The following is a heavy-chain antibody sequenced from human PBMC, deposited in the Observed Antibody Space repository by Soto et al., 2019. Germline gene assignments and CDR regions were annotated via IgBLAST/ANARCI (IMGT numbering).Heavy chain of an antibody. V-gene: IGHV4-4*02. Sequence: QVQLQESGPGLVKPSGTLSLNCKVSGDSISSSEWWGWVGKPPGKGLEWIAGIHHSGTTSYNPSLQRRITITVDKSKNQISLRLSTVTPAHTAVYYCARGGITAVRNYYFDHWGQGTLVTVSS. J-gene: IGHJ4*02. D-gene: IGHD1-20*01. CDR3: ARGGITAVRNYYFDH. CDR2: IHHSGTT. CDR1: GDSISSSEW.